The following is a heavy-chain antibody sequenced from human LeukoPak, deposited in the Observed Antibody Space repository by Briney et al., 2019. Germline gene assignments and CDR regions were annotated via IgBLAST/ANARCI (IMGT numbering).Heavy chain of an antibody. CDR1: GFTFRSYA. V-gene: IGHV3-23*01. Sequence: GGSLRLSCATSGFTFRSYAMSWVRQAPGKGLEWVSAVSGSGADTYYADSVRGRFTISRDNSKNTLYLQMSNLRAEDTALYYCGKPGYCASTSCSTFDYWGQGALVTVSS. CDR2: VSGSGADT. D-gene: IGHD2-2*02. J-gene: IGHJ4*02. CDR3: GKPGYCASTSCSTFDY.